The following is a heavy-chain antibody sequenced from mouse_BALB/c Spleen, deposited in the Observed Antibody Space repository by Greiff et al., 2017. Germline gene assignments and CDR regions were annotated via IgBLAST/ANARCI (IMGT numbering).Heavy chain of an antibody. Sequence: EVQLVESGPGLVKPSQSLSLTCSVTGYSITSGYYWNWIRQFPGNKLEWMGYISYDGSNNYNPSLKNRISITRDTSKNQFFLKLNSVTTEDTAMYYCAREAYGNYPWFAYWGQGTLVTVSA. CDR3: AREAYGNYPWFAY. CDR2: ISYDGSN. CDR1: GYSITSGYY. V-gene: IGHV3-6*01. J-gene: IGHJ3*01. D-gene: IGHD2-1*01.